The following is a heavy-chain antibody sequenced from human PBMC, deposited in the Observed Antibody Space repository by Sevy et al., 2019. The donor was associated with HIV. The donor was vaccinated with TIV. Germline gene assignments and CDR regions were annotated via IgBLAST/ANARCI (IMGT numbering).Heavy chain of an antibody. CDR1: GFTFSSYA. CDR3: VKDLDIVATRHFYFDY. CDR2: ISSNGGST. V-gene: IGHV3-64D*06. Sequence: GGSLRLSCSASGFTFSSYAMHWVRQAPGKGLEYVSAISSNGGSTYYADSVKGRFTISRDNSKNTLYLQMSSLRAEDTAVYYCVKDLDIVATRHFYFDYWGQGTLVTVSS. J-gene: IGHJ4*02. D-gene: IGHD5-12*01.